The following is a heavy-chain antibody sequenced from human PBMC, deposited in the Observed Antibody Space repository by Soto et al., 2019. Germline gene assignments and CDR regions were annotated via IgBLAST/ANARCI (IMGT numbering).Heavy chain of an antibody. CDR2: INQGGST. J-gene: IGHJ4*02. V-gene: IGHV4-34*01. D-gene: IGHD1-1*01. CDR3: APVRNFANFFSL. Sequence: KGLEWIGEINQGGSTTYNPSLKSRVTMSLDTSKNQYFLKLNSVTAADMAFYYCAPVRNFANFFSLWGQG.